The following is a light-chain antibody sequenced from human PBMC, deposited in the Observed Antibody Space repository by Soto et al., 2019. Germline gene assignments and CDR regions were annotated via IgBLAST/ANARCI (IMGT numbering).Light chain of an antibody. J-gene: IGKJ5*01. CDR2: DST. V-gene: IGKV3-11*01. CDR1: QSIHTS. CDR3: QQRNVWPPIT. Sequence: EIVLTQSPGTLSLSPGERATLSCRASQSIHTSLAWYQQKSGKPPRLVIYDSTLRANGVPDRFGGSRSGTESTLTINSLEPEDFAVYYCQQRNVWPPITFGQGTRLEIK.